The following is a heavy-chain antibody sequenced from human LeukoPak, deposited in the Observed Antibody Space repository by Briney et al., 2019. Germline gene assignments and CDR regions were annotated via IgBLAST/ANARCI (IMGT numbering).Heavy chain of an antibody. CDR1: GDSVSSNSAA. Sequence: SQTLSLTCAISGDSVSSNSAAWNWIRQSPSRGLEWLGRTYYRSKWYNDYAVSVKSRITINPDTSKNQFSLKLSSVTAADTAVYYCAREGFEYSSSGIMNWFDPWGQGTLVTVSS. CDR2: TYYRSKWYN. CDR3: AREGFEYSSSGIMNWFDP. D-gene: IGHD6-6*01. V-gene: IGHV6-1*01. J-gene: IGHJ5*02.